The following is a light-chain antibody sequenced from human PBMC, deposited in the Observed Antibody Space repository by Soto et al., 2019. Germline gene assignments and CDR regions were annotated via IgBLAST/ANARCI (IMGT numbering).Light chain of an antibody. CDR1: QDITNF. V-gene: IGKV1-33*01. CDR2: DAS. Sequence: DIQMTQSPSSLSASVGDRVTISCQSSQDITNFLIWYQQKPGKAPKLLIYDASNLESGVPSRFSGSGSRTGFFFTIRGLQPEDSGTYCCQRFESRPCSFGQGTKLEIK. CDR3: QRFESRPCS. J-gene: IGKJ2*04.